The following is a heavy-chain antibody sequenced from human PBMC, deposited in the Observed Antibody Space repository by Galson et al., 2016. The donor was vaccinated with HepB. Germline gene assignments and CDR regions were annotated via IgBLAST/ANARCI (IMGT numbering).Heavy chain of an antibody. CDR1: GFTFSSYG. CDR3: ARDNYYYGMDV. V-gene: IGHV3-33*01. Sequence: SLRLSCAASGFTFSSYGMHWVRQAPGKGLEWVAVIWYDGSNKYYADSVKGRFTISRDNSKNTLYLRMNSLRAEDTAVYYRARDNYYYGMDVWGQGTTVNVSS. CDR2: IWYDGSNK. J-gene: IGHJ6*02.